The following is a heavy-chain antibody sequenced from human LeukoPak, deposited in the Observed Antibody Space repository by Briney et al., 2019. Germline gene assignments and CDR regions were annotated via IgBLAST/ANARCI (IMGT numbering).Heavy chain of an antibody. CDR3: ARGSLYCSSTSCFSYYFDY. CDR2: IKQDGSEK. V-gene: IGHV3-7*04. Sequence: GGSLRLSCAASGFTFSNYWMHWVRQAPGKGLEWVANIKQDGSEKYYVDSVKGRFTISRDNARNSLYLQMNSLRAEDTAVYYCARGSLYCSSTSCFSYYFDYWGQGTLVTVSS. D-gene: IGHD2-2*01. J-gene: IGHJ4*02. CDR1: GFTFSNYW.